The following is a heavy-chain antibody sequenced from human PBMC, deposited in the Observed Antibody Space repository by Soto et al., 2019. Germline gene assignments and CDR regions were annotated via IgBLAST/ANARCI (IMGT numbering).Heavy chain of an antibody. V-gene: IGHV4-31*03. J-gene: IGHJ4*02. CDR1: GGSISSGGYY. Sequence: SETLSLTCTVSGGSISSGGYYWSWIRQHPGKGLEWIGYIYYSGSTYYNPSLKGRVTISVDTSKNQFSLKLSYVTAADTAVYYCAREKPGYCSGGSCVYYFDYWGQGTLVTVSS. D-gene: IGHD2-15*01. CDR3: AREKPGYCSGGSCVYYFDY. CDR2: IYYSGST.